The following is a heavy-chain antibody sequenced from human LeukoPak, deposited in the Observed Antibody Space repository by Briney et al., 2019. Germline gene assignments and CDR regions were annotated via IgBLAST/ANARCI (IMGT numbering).Heavy chain of an antibody. D-gene: IGHD2-15*01. CDR3: ARACSGGSCYFGAYDAFDI. J-gene: IGHJ3*02. Sequence: GASVKVSCKASGYTFTGYYMHWVRQAPGQGLEWMGWINPNSGGTNYAQKFQGRVTMTRDTSISTAYMELSRLRSDDTAVYYCARACSGGSCYFGAYDAFDIWGQGTMVTVSS. CDR2: INPNSGGT. CDR1: GYTFTGYY. V-gene: IGHV1-2*02.